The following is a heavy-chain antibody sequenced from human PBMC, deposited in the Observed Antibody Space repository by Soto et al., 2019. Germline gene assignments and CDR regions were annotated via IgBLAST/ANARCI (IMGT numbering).Heavy chain of an antibody. Sequence: QVQLVQSGAEVKEPGSSVKVSCKASGGTFSSDAISWVRQGPGHGLELLGGIIPIFGTANYAQQFQGRGTITTDESASTAYMELSSLRSEDTAVYYGASRDGYNSPPSTTGGGKFDYWGQGTLVTVSS. D-gene: IGHD5-12*01. J-gene: IGHJ4*02. CDR1: GGTFSSDA. CDR2: IIPIFGTA. CDR3: ASRDGYNSPPSTTGGGKFDY. V-gene: IGHV1-69*05.